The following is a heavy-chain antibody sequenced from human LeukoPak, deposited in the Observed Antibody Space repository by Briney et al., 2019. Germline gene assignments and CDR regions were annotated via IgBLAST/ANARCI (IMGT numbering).Heavy chain of an antibody. CDR2: IYYSGST. D-gene: IGHD7-27*01. V-gene: IGHV4-59*08. CDR3: ARSNWGFPYYFDY. Sequence: SETLSLTCTGSGGSISSYYWSWIRQPPGKGLEWIGYIYYSGSTNYNPSLKSRVTISVDTSKNQFSLKLSSVTAADTAVYYCARSNWGFPYYFDYWGQGTLVTVSS. J-gene: IGHJ4*02. CDR1: GGSISSYY.